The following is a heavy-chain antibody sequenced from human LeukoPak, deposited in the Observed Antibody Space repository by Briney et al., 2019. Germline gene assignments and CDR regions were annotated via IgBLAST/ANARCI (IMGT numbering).Heavy chain of an antibody. D-gene: IGHD5-12*01. J-gene: IGHJ4*02. CDR3: ARVGSGYDSFDY. CDR1: GFTFSSYS. V-gene: IGHV3-21*04. Sequence: GGSLRLSCAASGFTFSSYSMNWVRQAPGKGLEWVSSISSSSSYIYYADSVKGRFTISRDNAKNSLYLQMNSLRAEDTAVYYCARVGSGYDSFDYWGQGTLVTVSS. CDR2: ISSSSSYI.